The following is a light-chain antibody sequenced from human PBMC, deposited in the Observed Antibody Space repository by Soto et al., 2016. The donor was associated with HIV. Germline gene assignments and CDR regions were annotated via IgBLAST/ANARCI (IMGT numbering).Light chain of an antibody. CDR2: DAS. Sequence: DIQMTQSPSSLSASVGDRVTITCQASQDISNYLNWYQQKPGKAPKLLIYDASNLETGVPSRFSGSGSGTEFTLTISSLQPEDFATYYCQQYDDYPYTFGQGTKLEIK. J-gene: IGKJ2*01. CDR1: QDISNY. CDR3: QQYDDYPYT. V-gene: IGKV1-33*01.